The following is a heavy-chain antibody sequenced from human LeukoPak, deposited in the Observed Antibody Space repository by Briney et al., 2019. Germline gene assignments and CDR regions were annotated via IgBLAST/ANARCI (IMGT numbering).Heavy chain of an antibody. J-gene: IGHJ4*02. D-gene: IGHD3-10*01. V-gene: IGHV3-73*01. CDR2: IRRKADVYAA. CDR1: GFPFRCAA. CDR3: SRLAAIGSA. Sequence: HPGGSLILSFSPYGFPFRCAAMAAVRRASGKGLELVRRIRRKADVYAAVYAAPVEGRFTMYRDDSKGTAHLQMYRLEIQYTAVYYCSRLAAIGSAWGQGTLVNVSS.